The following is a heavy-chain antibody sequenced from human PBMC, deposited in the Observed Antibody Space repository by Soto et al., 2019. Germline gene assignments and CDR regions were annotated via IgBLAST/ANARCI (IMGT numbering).Heavy chain of an antibody. CDR1: GFTFSNYA. J-gene: IGHJ4*02. V-gene: IGHV3-23*01. Sequence: EVQLLESGGGLVQPGGSLRLSCAASGFTFSNYAMSWVRQAPGRGLEWVSIISGTGGSTYYADSVKGRFTISRDNSKNTLYMQMNSLRAEDTALYYCAKEQSWKATDYWGQGTLVTIFS. CDR3: AKEQSWKATDY. CDR2: ISGTGGST. D-gene: IGHD1-1*01.